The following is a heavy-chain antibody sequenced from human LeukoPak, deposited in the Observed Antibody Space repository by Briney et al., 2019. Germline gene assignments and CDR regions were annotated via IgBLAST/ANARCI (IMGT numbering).Heavy chain of an antibody. CDR3: ARGGVVLRFLEWLSTIPRFDY. J-gene: IGHJ4*02. V-gene: IGHV4-34*01. Sequence: SETLSLTCAVYGGSFSGYYWSWIRQPPGKGLEWIGEINHSGSTNYNPSLKSRVTISVDTPKNQFSLKLSSVTAADTAVYYCARGGVVLRFLEWLSTIPRFDYWGQGTLVTVSS. CDR1: GGSFSGYY. CDR2: INHSGST. D-gene: IGHD3-3*01.